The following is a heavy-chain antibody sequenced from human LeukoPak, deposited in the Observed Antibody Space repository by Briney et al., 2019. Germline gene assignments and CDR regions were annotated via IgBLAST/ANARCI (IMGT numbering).Heavy chain of an antibody. D-gene: IGHD6-19*01. CDR2: ISYDGSNK. CDR3: ARDRSGWYGIFDY. V-gene: IGHV3-30*04. CDR1: GFTFSSYA. Sequence: GGSLRLSCAASGFTFSSYAMQWVRQAPGKGLEWVAVISYDGSNKYYVDSVKGRFTISRDNSKNTLYLQMNSLRAEDTAVYYCARDRSGWYGIFDYWGQGTLVTVSS. J-gene: IGHJ4*02.